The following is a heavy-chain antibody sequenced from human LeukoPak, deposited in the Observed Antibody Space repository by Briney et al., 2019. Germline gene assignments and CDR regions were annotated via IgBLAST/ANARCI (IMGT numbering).Heavy chain of an antibody. J-gene: IGHJ4*02. CDR1: GFTFSSYW. Sequence: GGSLRLSCAASGFTFSSYWMSWVRQAPGKGLEWVAHIKQDGSEKYYVDSVKGRFTISRDNAKNSLYLQMNSLRAEDTAVYYCARDRNTDFWSGYYTNYFDYWGQGTLVTVSS. V-gene: IGHV3-7*01. D-gene: IGHD3-3*01. CDR3: ARDRNTDFWSGYYTNYFDY. CDR2: IKQDGSEK.